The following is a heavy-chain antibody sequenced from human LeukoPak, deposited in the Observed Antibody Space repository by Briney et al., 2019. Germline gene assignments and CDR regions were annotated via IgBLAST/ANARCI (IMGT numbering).Heavy chain of an antibody. CDR2: IYSSGST. CDR1: GGSIRGYY. D-gene: IGHD1-14*01. V-gene: IGHV4-59*08. Sequence: SETLSLTCNVSGGSIRGYYWSWIRQPPGKGLEWIGYIYSSGSTNYNPSLKSRVTISVDTSKKQFSLKLRSVTAADTAVYYCARHEWGITNAFDIWGQGTMVTVSS. J-gene: IGHJ3*02. CDR3: ARHEWGITNAFDI.